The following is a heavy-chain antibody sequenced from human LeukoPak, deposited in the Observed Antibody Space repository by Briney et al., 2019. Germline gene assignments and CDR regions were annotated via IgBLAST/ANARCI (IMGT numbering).Heavy chain of an antibody. J-gene: IGHJ5*02. CDR2: ISAYNGNT. Sequence: GASVKVSCKASGYTFTSYGISWVRQAPGQGLEWMGWISAYNGNTNYAQKLQGRVTMATDTSTSTAYMELRSLRSDDTAVYYCARVIWSIDIIANWFDPWGQGTLVTVSS. CDR3: ARVIWSIDIIANWFDP. CDR1: GYTFTSYG. V-gene: IGHV1-18*01. D-gene: IGHD3-9*01.